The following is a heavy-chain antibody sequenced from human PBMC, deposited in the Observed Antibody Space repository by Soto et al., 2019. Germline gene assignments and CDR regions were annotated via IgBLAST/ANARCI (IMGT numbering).Heavy chain of an antibody. V-gene: IGHV3-30*18. J-gene: IGHJ4*02. Sequence: PGGSLRLSCAASGFTFSSYGMHWVRQAPGKGLEWVAVIPYDGSNKYYADSVRGRFTISRDNSKNTLYLQMNSLRAEDTAVYYCAKGEPSRSLDYWGQGTLVTVSS. CDR1: GFTFSSYG. CDR3: AKGEPSRSLDY. D-gene: IGHD1-26*01. CDR2: IPYDGSNK.